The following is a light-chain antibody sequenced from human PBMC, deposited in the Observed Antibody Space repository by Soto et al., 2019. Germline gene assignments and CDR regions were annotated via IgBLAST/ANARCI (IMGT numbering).Light chain of an antibody. CDR1: QSVSSSY. J-gene: IGKJ2*01. CDR2: GAS. Sequence: EIVLTQSPGTLSLSPGERATLSCRASQSVSSSYLAWYQQKPGQAPRLLIYGASSRATGIPDRFSGSGSGTDVTLTISRLEPEDFAFYYWQQYGSSPPYTFGQGTKLEIK. V-gene: IGKV3-20*01. CDR3: QQYGSSPPYT.